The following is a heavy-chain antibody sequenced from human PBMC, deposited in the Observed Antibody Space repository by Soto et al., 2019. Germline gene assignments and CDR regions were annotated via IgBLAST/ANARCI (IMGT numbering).Heavy chain of an antibody. D-gene: IGHD3-10*01. CDR1: GGSFSGYY. CDR2: INHSGST. V-gene: IGHV4-34*01. J-gene: IGHJ6*03. CDR3: ARVQRSGVRGALGYYYYYYYMDV. Sequence: QVQLQQWGAGLLKPSETLSLTCAIYGGSFSGYYWSWIRQPPGKGLEWIGEINHSGSTNYNPSLKSRVTISVDTSKNQFSLKLSSVTAADTAVYYCARVQRSGVRGALGYYYYYYYMDVWGKGTTVTVSS.